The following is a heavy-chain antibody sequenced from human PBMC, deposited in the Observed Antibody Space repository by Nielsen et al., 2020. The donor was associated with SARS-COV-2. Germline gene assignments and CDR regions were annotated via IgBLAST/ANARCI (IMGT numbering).Heavy chain of an antibody. D-gene: IGHD2-15*01. CDR1: GFTFSNSW. Sequence: GGSLRLSCAASGFTFSNSWMHWVRQAPGKGLEWISYISSSGAYTNYADSLKGRFTISRDNAKNSIHLQMNSLRAEDTAVYYCAKSGYCNGGICYSTEFFQDWGQGTLVTVSS. V-gene: IGHV3-11*03. CDR3: AKSGYCNGGICYSTEFFQD. J-gene: IGHJ1*01. CDR2: ISSSGAYT.